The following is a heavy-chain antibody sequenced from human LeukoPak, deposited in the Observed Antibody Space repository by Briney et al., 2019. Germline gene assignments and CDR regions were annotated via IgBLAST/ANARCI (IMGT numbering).Heavy chain of an antibody. CDR2: IIPIFGTA. J-gene: IGHJ3*02. Sequence: SVKVSCKASGGTFGSYAISWVRQAPGQGLEWMGGIIPIFGTANYAQKFQGRVTITADESTSTAYMELSSLRSEDTAVYYCARVLTMIVEGDESAFDIWGQGTMVTVSS. CDR1: GGTFGSYA. V-gene: IGHV1-69*13. CDR3: ARVLTMIVEGDESAFDI. D-gene: IGHD3-22*01.